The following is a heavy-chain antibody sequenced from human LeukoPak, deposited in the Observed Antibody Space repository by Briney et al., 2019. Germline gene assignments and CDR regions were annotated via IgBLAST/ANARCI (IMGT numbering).Heavy chain of an antibody. D-gene: IGHD3/OR15-3a*01. V-gene: IGHV3-21*01. CDR1: GLTLSTYA. Sequence: GGSLRLSCAAAGLTLSTYAINSVPQAPGKGLERVLSISKTSDYIKYTASVGCRFAISRANDKTSLYLQINSLRAEDTAVYYCARHLEKDFWTGIYKDYYYYYMDVWGKGTTVTVSS. J-gene: IGHJ6*03. CDR2: ISKTSDYI. CDR3: ARHLEKDFWTGIYKDYYYYYMDV.